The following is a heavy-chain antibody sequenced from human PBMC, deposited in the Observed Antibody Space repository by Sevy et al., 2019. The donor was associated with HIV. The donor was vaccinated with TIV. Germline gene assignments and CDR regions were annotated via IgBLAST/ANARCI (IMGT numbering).Heavy chain of an antibody. Sequence: ASVKVSCKASGDTFSPYGLSWVRQAPGQGLEWMGGIIPIFGTPNYAQKFQGRVTITADESASTAYMELSSLRSEDTALYYCAREGGVATTGDHDAFDIWGHGTLVTVSS. J-gene: IGHJ3*02. V-gene: IGHV1-69*13. D-gene: IGHD7-27*01. CDR1: GDTFSPYG. CDR3: AREGGVATTGDHDAFDI. CDR2: IIPIFGTP.